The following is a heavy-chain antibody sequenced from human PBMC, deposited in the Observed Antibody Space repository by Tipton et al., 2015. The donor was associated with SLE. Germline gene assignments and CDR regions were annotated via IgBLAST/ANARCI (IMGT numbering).Heavy chain of an antibody. V-gene: IGHV3-15*01. Sequence: GSLRLSCAASGFTFSNAWMSWVRQAPGKGVEWVGRIKSKTDGGTTDYAAPVKGRFTISSDDSKNTLHLQMNSLKTEDTAVYYCTSGSSWSGDWYFDLWGRGTLVTVSS. D-gene: IGHD6-13*01. CDR1: GFTFSNAW. J-gene: IGHJ2*01. CDR2: IKSKTDGGTT. CDR3: TSGSSWSGDWYFDL.